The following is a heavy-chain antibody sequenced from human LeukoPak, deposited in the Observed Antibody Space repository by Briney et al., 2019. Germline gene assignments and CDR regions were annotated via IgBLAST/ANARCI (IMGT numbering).Heavy chain of an antibody. V-gene: IGHV3-30-3*01. J-gene: IGHJ6*02. CDR3: AKGGNSLAYGMDV. CDR1: GFTFNTFS. Sequence: PGRSLRLSCAGSGFTFNTFSIHWVRQAPGKGLEWVAVISSDGSNKCYADSVKGRFTISRDNSKNTLDLQMNSLRAEDTAVYYCAKGGNSLAYGMDVWGQGTTVTVSS. CDR2: ISSDGSNK. D-gene: IGHD4-23*01.